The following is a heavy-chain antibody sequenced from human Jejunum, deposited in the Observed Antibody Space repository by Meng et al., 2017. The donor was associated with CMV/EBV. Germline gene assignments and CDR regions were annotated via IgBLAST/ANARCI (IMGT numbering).Heavy chain of an antibody. Sequence: ISSGDYYWSWIRQPPGKGLEWIGYIYYSGSTYYNPSLKSRVTISVDTSKNQFSLKLSSVTAADTAVYYCARLYSSSFIPIYGRDVWGQGTTVTVSS. CDR2: IYYSGST. CDR3: ARLYSSSFIPIYGRDV. CDR1: ISSGDYY. J-gene: IGHJ6*02. V-gene: IGHV4-30-4*08. D-gene: IGHD6-13*01.